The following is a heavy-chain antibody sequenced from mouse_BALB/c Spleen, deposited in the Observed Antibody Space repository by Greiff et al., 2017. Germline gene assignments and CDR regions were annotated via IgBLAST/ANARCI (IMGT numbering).Heavy chain of an antibody. CDR1: GFTFSSYG. CDR3: ARDTGGYYFDY. Sequence: EVKLVESGGGLVQPGGSLKLSCAASGFTFSSYGMSWVRQTPDKRLELVATINSNGGSTYYPDSVKGRFTISRDNAKNTLYLQMSSLKSEDTAMYYCARDTGGYYFDYWGQGTTLTVSS. V-gene: IGHV5-6-3*01. CDR2: INSNGGST. J-gene: IGHJ2*01. D-gene: IGHD1-2*01.